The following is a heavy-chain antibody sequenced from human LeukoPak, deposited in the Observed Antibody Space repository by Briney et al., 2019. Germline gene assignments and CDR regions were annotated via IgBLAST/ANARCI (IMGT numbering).Heavy chain of an antibody. J-gene: IGHJ4*02. CDR2: ISYDGSNK. Sequence: GRSLRLSCAASGFTFSSYGMHWVRQAPGKGLEWVAVISYDGSNKYYADSVKGRFTISRDNAKNSLYPQMNSLSDEDTAVYYCARDPTQYLRYGHFDYWGQGTLVTVSS. V-gene: IGHV3-30*03. CDR3: ARDPTQYLRYGHFDY. D-gene: IGHD5/OR15-5a*01. CDR1: GFTFSSYG.